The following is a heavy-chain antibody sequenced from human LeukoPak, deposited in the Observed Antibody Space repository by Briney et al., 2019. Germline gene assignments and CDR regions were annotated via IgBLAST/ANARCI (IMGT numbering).Heavy chain of an antibody. CDR2: ISGSGGST. V-gene: IGHV3-23*01. CDR1: GFTFSSYA. Sequence: GGSLRLSCAASGFTFSSYAMSWARQAPGKGLEWVLAISGSGGSTYYADSVKGRFTISRDNSKNTLYLQMNSLRAEDTAVYYCAKDSTYYYGSGSSDDAFDIWGQGTMVTVSS. J-gene: IGHJ3*02. CDR3: AKDSTYYYGSGSSDDAFDI. D-gene: IGHD3-10*01.